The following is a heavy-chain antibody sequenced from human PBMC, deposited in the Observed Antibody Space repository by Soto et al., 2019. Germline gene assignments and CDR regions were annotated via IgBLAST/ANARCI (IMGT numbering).Heavy chain of an antibody. CDR1: GFTFSNAW. CDR2: IKSKTDGGTT. V-gene: IGHV3-15*01. Sequence: GGSLRLSCAASGFTFSNAWMSWVRQAPGTGLEWVGRIKSKTDGGTTDYAAPVKGRFTISRDDSKNTLYLQMNSLKTEDTAVYYCATLVFIAARDAFDIWGQGTMVTVSS. D-gene: IGHD6-6*01. CDR3: ATLVFIAARDAFDI. J-gene: IGHJ3*02.